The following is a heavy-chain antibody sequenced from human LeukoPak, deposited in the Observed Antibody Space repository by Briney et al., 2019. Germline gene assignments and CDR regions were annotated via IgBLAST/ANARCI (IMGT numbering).Heavy chain of an antibody. Sequence: PSETLSLTCTVSGGSISGYYWTWIRQLPGKGLEWIGYIYNSGITNYNPSLKSRVTVSVDTSKNQFSLNLSSVTAADTAVYYCAAFRQWLVILDYWGQGTLVTVSS. V-gene: IGHV4-59*08. J-gene: IGHJ4*02. D-gene: IGHD6-19*01. CDR1: GGSISGYY. CDR2: IYNSGIT. CDR3: AAFRQWLVILDY.